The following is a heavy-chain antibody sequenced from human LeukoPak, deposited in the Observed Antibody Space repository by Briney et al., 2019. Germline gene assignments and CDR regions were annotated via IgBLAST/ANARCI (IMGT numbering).Heavy chain of an antibody. D-gene: IGHD7-27*01. J-gene: IGHJ3*02. CDR1: EFTFSSYS. CDR3: ARRYGDSTAYAFDI. CDR2: ISSSITTT. Sequence: PGGSLRLSCAAFEFTFSSYSMTWVRQAPGEGLEWLAFISSSITTTYYADSVRGRFTISRDNAKYSLYLQMNSLRAEDTAVYYCARRYGDSTAYAFDIWGQGTMVTVSS. V-gene: IGHV3-48*04.